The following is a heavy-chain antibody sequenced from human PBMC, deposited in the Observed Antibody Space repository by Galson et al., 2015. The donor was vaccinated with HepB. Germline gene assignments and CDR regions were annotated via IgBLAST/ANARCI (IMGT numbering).Heavy chain of an antibody. Sequence: SLRLSCAASGFTFSSYGMHWVRQAPGKGLEWVAFIRYDGSNKYYADSVKGRFTISRDNSKNTLYLQMNSLGAEDTAVYYCAKDPGVGATSLYYYYGMDVWGQGTTVTVSS. CDR1: GFTFSSYG. CDR3: AKDPGVGATSLYYYYGMDV. D-gene: IGHD1-26*01. V-gene: IGHV3-30*02. J-gene: IGHJ6*02. CDR2: IRYDGSNK.